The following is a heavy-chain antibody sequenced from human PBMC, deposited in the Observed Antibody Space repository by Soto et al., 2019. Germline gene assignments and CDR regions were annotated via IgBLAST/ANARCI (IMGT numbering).Heavy chain of an antibody. CDR3: ARDQEFLRLGDSDY. D-gene: IGHD3-10*01. CDR1: GFSFSSHS. Sequence: EVQLVESGGGLVKPGGSLRLSCVASGFSFSSHSMNWVRQAPGKGLEWVSSIGDSSAYVYYADSVKGRFTISRDNAKKSLYLQMTTLRAEDTAVYYCARDQEFLRLGDSDYWGQGTLVSVSS. V-gene: IGHV3-21*02. J-gene: IGHJ4*02. CDR2: IGDSSAYV.